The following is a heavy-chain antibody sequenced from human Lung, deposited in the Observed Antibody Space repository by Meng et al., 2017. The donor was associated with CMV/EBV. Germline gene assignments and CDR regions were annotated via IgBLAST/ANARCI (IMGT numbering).Heavy chain of an antibody. J-gene: IGHJ3*02. V-gene: IGHV1-2*02. Sequence: SVXVSXXASGYTFTGYYLHWVRQAPGQGLEWMGWINSKIGDANYTQKFQGRVTVTRDTSISTAYMELKRLTYDDMAVYFCARKVFRASDAFDIWGQGTMVTVSS. CDR2: INSKIGDA. CDR1: GYTFTGYY. CDR3: ARKVFRASDAFDI.